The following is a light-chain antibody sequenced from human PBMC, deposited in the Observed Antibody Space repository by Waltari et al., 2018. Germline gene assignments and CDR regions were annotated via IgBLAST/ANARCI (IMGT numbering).Light chain of an antibody. J-gene: IGKJ2*01. V-gene: IGKV3-15*01. CDR3: QQYNDWPPYT. CDR1: RHIGGS. CDR2: HAS. Sequence: MTQSPDTLSMSAGESVTLSYRASRHIGGSLAWYQQKAGQAPRLLFYHASTRATGVADRFSAAGSGTDFTLTISSLCSEDSAVYYCQQYNDWPPYTFGQGTKLE.